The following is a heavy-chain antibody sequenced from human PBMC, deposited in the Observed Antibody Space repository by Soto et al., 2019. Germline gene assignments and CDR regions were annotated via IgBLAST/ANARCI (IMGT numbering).Heavy chain of an antibody. CDR2: INDGNGKT. J-gene: IGHJ4*02. D-gene: IGHD5-12*01. CDR1: GYTFTSYA. V-gene: IGHV1-3*01. Sequence: QVQLVQSGAEVKKPGASVKVSFKASGYTFTSYAMHWVRQAPGQRLKWMGWINDGNGKTKYSQKFQGRVTITRDTSESTDYMEVSSLRSEDTAVYYCARAPGGYSGYGDVWGQGTLVTVCS. CDR3: ARAPGGYSGYGDV.